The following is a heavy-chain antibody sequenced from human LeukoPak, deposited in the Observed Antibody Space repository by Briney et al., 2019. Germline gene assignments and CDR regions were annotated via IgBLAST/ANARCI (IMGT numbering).Heavy chain of an antibody. Sequence: SETLSLTCTVSGGSISSYYWSWIRQPPGKGLEWIGYIYYSGSTYYNPSLKSRVTISVDTSKNQFSLKLSSVTAADTAVYYCARAGERYSSGWYNYWGQGTLVTVSS. CDR1: GGSISSYY. D-gene: IGHD6-19*01. CDR2: IYYSGST. CDR3: ARAGERYSSGWYNY. V-gene: IGHV4-59*08. J-gene: IGHJ4*02.